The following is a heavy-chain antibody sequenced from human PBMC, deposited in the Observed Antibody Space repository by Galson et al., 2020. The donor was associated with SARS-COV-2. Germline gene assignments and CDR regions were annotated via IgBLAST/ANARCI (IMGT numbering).Heavy chain of an antibody. V-gene: IGHV3-23*01. CDR3: ANQRKSSDGGYITIFGVVTHPPDY. CDR2: ISGSGGST. D-gene: IGHD3-3*01. CDR1: GFTFSSYA. Sequence: GGSLRLSCAASGFTFSSYAMSWVRQAPGKGLEWVSAISGSGGSTYYADSVKGRFTISRDNSKNTLYLQMNSLRAEDTAVYYCANQRKSSDGGYITIFGVVTHPPDYWGQGTLVTVSS. J-gene: IGHJ4*02.